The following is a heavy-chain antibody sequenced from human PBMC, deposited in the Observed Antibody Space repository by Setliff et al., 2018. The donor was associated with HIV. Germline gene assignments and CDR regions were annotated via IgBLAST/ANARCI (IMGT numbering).Heavy chain of an antibody. J-gene: IGHJ6*02. CDR3: ARGGYYYYFGVDV. V-gene: IGHV4-61*09. CDR1: GGSISSDTYH. Sequence: SETLSLTCAVSGGSISSDTYHYSWIRQPAGKGLEWIGQTYSSGSTKCNPSLKSRITISVDTSKNQFSLKLSSVTAADTAVYYCARGGYYYYFGVDVWGQGTTVTVSS. D-gene: IGHD3-16*01. CDR2: TYSSGST.